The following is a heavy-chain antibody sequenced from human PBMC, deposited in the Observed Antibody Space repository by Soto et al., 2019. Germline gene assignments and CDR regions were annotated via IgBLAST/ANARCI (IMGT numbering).Heavy chain of an antibody. V-gene: IGHV3-49*03. CDR2: IRSKAYGGTT. CDR1: GFTFGDYA. J-gene: IGHJ6*02. Sequence: QPGGSLRLSCTASGFTFGDYAMSWFRQAPGKGLEWVGFIRSKAYGGTTEYAASVKGRFTISRDDSKSIAYLQMNSLKTEDTAVYYCTRDLDYGDKTWWYYYYGMDVWGQGTTVTVSS. D-gene: IGHD4-17*01. CDR3: TRDLDYGDKTWWYYYYGMDV.